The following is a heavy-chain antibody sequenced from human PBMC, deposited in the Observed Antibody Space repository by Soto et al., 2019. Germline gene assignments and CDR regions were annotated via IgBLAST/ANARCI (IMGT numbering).Heavy chain of an antibody. J-gene: IGHJ4*02. CDR3: AKGGQGWVTCRYFDT. Sequence: EVQLLESGGGLVQPGGSLRLSCATSGFTFSNSAMSWVRQATGKGLEWVSSISVSGGSTYYADSVKGRFTISRDNSKNTLYLQTNSLRAEDTAAYYCAKGGQGWVTCRYFDTWGQGTPVTVSS. CDR2: ISVSGGST. D-gene: IGHD2-21*02. CDR1: GFTFSNSA. V-gene: IGHV3-23*01.